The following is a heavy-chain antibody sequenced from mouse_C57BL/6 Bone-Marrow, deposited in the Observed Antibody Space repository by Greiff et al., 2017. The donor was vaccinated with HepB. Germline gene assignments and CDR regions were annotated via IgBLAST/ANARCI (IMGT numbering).Heavy chain of an antibody. J-gene: IGHJ3*01. V-gene: IGHV14-3*01. D-gene: IGHD1-1*01. CDR3: ARHYYGSRAWFAY. CDR2: IDPANGNT. Sequence: VQLQQSVAELVRPGASVKLSCTASGFNIKNTYMPWVKQRPEQGLEWIGRIDPANGNTKYAPKFQGKATITADTSSNTAYLQLSSLTSEDTAIYYCARHYYGSRAWFAYWGQGTLVTVSA. CDR1: GFNIKNTY.